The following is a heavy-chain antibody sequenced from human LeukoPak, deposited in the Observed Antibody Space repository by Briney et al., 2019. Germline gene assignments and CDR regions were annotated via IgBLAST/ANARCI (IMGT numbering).Heavy chain of an antibody. J-gene: IGHJ4*02. D-gene: IGHD5-18*01. CDR2: INPNSGGT. CDR1: GYTFTGYY. V-gene: IGHV1-2*06. CDR3: ARGASWIQLWLKAY. Sequence: ASVKVSCKASGYTFTGYYMHWVRQAPGQGLEWMGRINPNSGGTNYAQKFQGRVTMTRDTSIGTAYMELSRLRSDDTAVYYCARGASWIQLWLKAYWGQGTLVTVSS.